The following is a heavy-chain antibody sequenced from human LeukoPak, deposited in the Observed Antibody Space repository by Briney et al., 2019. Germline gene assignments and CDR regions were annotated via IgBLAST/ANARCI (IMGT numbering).Heavy chain of an antibody. CDR2: IYPGDSDT. CDR1: GYSFTNYW. CDR3: ARRTSANWFDP. Sequence: GESLKISCKGSGYSFTNYWIGWVRQMPGKGLEWMGIIYPGDSDTRYSPSFQGQVTISADKSISTAYLQWSSLEASDTAIYFCARRTSANWFDPWGQGTLVTVSS. J-gene: IGHJ5*02. V-gene: IGHV5-51*01. D-gene: IGHD1-7*01.